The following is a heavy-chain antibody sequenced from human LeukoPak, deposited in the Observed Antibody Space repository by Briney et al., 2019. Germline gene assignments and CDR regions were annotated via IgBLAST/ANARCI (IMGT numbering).Heavy chain of an antibody. CDR3: ASISSGWYSGY. D-gene: IGHD6-19*01. J-gene: IGHJ4*02. CDR1: GFTFSSYS. Sequence: GGSLRLSCAASGFTFSSYSMNWVRQAPGKGLEWVSSISSSSSYIYYADSVKGRFTISRDNAKNSLYLQMSSLRAEDTAVYYCASISSGWYSGYWGQGTLVTVSS. CDR2: ISSSSSYI. V-gene: IGHV3-21*01.